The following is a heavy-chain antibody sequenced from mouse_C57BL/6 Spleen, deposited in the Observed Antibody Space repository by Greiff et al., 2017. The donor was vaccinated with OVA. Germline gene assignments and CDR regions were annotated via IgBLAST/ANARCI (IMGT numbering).Heavy chain of an antibody. J-gene: IGHJ1*03. CDR2: IYPSDSNT. CDR1: GYTFTSYW. Sequence: QVQLQQPGAELVMPGASVKLSCKASGYTFTSYWMRWVKQRPGQGLEWIGEIYPSDSNTNYNEKFKSKSTLTVDKSSSTAYMQLSSLTSEDSAVYYCASITTVVATDWYFDVWGTGTTVTVSS. V-gene: IGHV1-69*01. D-gene: IGHD1-1*01. CDR3: ASITTVVATDWYFDV.